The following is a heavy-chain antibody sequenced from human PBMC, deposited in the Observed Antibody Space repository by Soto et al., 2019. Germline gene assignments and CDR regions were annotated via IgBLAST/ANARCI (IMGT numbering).Heavy chain of an antibody. V-gene: IGHV1-18*04. CDR2: ISAYNGNT. CDR3: ARDVQTTIAVYYYYGMDV. D-gene: IGHD5-12*01. CDR1: GYTFISYG. J-gene: IGHJ6*02. Sequence: ASVKVSCKASGYTFISYGISWVRQAPGQGLEWMGWISAYNGNTNYAQKLQGRVTMTTDTSTSAAYMELRSLRSDDTAVYYCARDVQTTIAVYYYYGMDVWGQGTTVTFSS.